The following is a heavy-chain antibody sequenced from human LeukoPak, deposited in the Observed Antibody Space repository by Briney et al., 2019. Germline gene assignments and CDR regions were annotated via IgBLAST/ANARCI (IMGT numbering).Heavy chain of an antibody. J-gene: IGHJ4*02. CDR3: AAGAAGIHDY. CDR2: INHSGST. D-gene: IGHD5-18*01. Sequence: SEALSLTCAVYGGSFSGYYWSWIRQPPGKGLEWIGEINHSGSTNYNPSLKSRVTISVDTSKNQFSLKLSSVTAADTAVYYCAAGAAGIHDYWGQGTLVTVSS. V-gene: IGHV4-34*01. CDR1: GGSFSGYY.